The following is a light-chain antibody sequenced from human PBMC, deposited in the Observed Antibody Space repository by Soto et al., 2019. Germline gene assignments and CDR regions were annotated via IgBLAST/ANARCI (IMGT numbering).Light chain of an antibody. CDR3: QQSYGTPNT. CDR1: QSISSY. CDR2: AAS. J-gene: IGKJ2*01. V-gene: IGKV1-39*01. Sequence: DIQMTQSPSSLSASVGDRVIITCRTSQSISSYLNWYQQEPGKAPRLLIYAASSLQSGVPSRFSGGGSGTYFTLTISSLQPEDFATYYCQQSYGTPNTFGQGTKLEIK.